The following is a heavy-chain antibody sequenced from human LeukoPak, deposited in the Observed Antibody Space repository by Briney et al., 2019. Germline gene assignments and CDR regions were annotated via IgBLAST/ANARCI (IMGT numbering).Heavy chain of an antibody. Sequence: GGSLRLSCAASGFTFSSYSMNWVRQAPGKGLEWVSSISSSSSYIYYADSVKGRFTISRDNAKNSLYLQMNSLRAEDTAVYYCARAGFQDKIEYSVYYYYYYMDVWGKGTTVTVSS. J-gene: IGHJ6*03. D-gene: IGHD2-15*01. CDR1: GFTFSSYS. V-gene: IGHV3-21*01. CDR2: ISSSSSYI. CDR3: ARAGFQDKIEYSVYYYYYYMDV.